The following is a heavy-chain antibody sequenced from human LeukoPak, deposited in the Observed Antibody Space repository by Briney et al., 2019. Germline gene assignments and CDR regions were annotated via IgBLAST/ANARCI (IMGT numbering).Heavy chain of an antibody. D-gene: IGHD5-18*01. CDR1: GFTFSSYV. CDR3: ARDRRTNMNTAIVTYNWFDL. J-gene: IGHJ5*01. Sequence: GSLRLSCAASGFTFSSYVMHWVRQAPGKGLEWVAIVSFDGSNKDYADSVKGRFTISRDNSKNTLFLQMNSLRAEDTAVYYCARDRRTNMNTAIVTYNWFDLWGQGTLVTVSS. V-gene: IGHV3-30*04. CDR2: VSFDGSNK.